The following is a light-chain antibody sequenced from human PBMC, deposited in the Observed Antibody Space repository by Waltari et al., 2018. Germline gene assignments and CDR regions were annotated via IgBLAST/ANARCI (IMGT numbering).Light chain of an antibody. V-gene: IGLV1-51*02. J-gene: IGLJ7*01. CDR2: EDD. Sequence: QSVLTQPPSVSAAPGQRVTISCSGGSSNIGNNYVSWYRQFPGTAPKLLIYEDDEGPSGIPCRFSGSKSGTSATLYITGLQAGDEADYYCGTWDSSLSGAVFGGGTHLTVL. CDR1: SSNIGNNY. CDR3: GTWDSSLSGAV.